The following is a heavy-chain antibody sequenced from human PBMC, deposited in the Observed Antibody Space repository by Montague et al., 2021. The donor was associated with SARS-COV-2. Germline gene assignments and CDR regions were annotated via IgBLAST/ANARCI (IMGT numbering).Heavy chain of an antibody. V-gene: IGHV2-70*11. Sequence: PALVKPTQTLTVTCTFSGFSLSTKRMSVNWIRQPPGKALEWLARIDWDDDEYYSKSLRTRLTIAKDTTRNQVVLTISNVGPADTGTYYCTRATSDYLLNYGLDVWGQGTTVTVSS. D-gene: IGHD4-11*01. J-gene: IGHJ6*02. CDR1: GFSLSTKRMS. CDR2: IDWDDDE. CDR3: TRATSDYLLNYGLDV.